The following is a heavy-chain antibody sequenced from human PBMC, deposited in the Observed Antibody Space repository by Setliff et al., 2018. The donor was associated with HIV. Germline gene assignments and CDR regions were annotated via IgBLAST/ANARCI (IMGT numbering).Heavy chain of an antibody. Sequence: KPSETLSLTCSVSGDSVSSGGFYWSWIRQRPDKGLEWIGHLFYSGTTYYSPSLKSRVIISRDTSENRFSLRLSSVTAADTAVYYCARNLRASVLDYMDVWGKGTTVTVSS. D-gene: IGHD2-8*01. V-gene: IGHV4-31*03. J-gene: IGHJ6*03. CDR2: LFYSGTT. CDR3: ARNLRASVLDYMDV. CDR1: GDSVSSGGFY.